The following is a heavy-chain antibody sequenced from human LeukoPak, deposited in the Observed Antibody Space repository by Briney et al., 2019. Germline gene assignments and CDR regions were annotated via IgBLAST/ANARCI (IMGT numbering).Heavy chain of an antibody. CDR1: GFTFSSYA. Sequence: GGSLRLSCAASGFTFSSYAMSWVRQAPVKGLEWVSAISGSGGSTYYADSVKGRFTISRDNSKNTLYLQMNSLRAEDTAVYYCARKHYGGVFDIWGQGTMVTVSS. V-gene: IGHV3-23*01. CDR3: ARKHYGGVFDI. J-gene: IGHJ3*02. D-gene: IGHD3-10*01. CDR2: ISGSGGST.